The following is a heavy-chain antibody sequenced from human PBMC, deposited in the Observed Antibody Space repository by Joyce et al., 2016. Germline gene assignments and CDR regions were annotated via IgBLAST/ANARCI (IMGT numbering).Heavy chain of an antibody. CDR3: ARSDDHNYASDY. J-gene: IGHJ4*02. Sequence: QAQLEQSGTEVKKPGSSVKVSCKTFGVSFNRFAISWVRQAPGQGHEGMGVVIPKFVTPNDAQRFQERVTITADASTNTADMELRSRKFDDTAVYYCARSDDHNYASDYWGPGTLVTVSP. D-gene: IGHD3-10*01. CDR1: GVSFNRFA. CDR2: VIPKFVTP. V-gene: IGHV1-69*01.